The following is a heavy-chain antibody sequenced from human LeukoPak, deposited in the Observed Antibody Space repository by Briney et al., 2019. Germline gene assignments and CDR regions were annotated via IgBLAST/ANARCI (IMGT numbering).Heavy chain of an antibody. CDR2: IRYDGSNK. CDR3: AKDSNDYDFWSGYADY. D-gene: IGHD3-3*01. Sequence: GGSLRLSCAASGFTFSSYGMHWVRQAPGKGLEWVAFIRYDGSNKYYADSVKGRFTISRDNSKNTLYLQMNSLRAEDTAVYYCAKDSNDYDFWSGYADYWGQGTLVTVSS. J-gene: IGHJ4*02. V-gene: IGHV3-30*02. CDR1: GFTFSSYG.